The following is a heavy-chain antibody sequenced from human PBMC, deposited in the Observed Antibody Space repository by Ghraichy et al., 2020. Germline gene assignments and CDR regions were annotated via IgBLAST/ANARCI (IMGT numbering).Heavy chain of an antibody. V-gene: IGHV3-30*02. J-gene: IGHJ4*02. CDR2: IRFDESDK. CDR3: TRGPAGIRFYFPY. D-gene: IGHD6-13*01. CDR1: GFNFSNYG. Sequence: AGSLRLSCAASGFNFSNYGMHWVRQAPGKGLEWVAFIRFDESDKYYVDSVKGRFTISRDNSKHTLYLQMNSLRAEDTAVYYCTRGPAGIRFYFPYWGQGTLVTVSS.